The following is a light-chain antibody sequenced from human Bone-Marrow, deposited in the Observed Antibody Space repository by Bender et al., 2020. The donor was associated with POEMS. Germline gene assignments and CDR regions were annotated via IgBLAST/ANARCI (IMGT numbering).Light chain of an antibody. V-gene: IGLV3-1*01. CDR3: CSYAETDTLL. J-gene: IGLJ3*02. CDR1: KLGDKY. CDR2: QDT. Sequence: SYELTQPPSVSVSPGQTTSITCSGDKLGDKYVCWYQQKPGQSPVLVMYQDTTRPSGIPERFSGSKSGTSASLAITGLQAEDEADYYCCSYAETDTLLFGGGTKVTVL.